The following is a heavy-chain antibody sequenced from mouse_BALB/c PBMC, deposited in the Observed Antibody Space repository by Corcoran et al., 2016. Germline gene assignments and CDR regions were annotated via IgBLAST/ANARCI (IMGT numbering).Heavy chain of an antibody. CDR3: AIDHGSSYYAQDY. CDR1: GYSFTGYY. Sequence: EIQLQQSGAALVKPGASGTISFTASGYSFTGYYMHWMKQSHVKSLEWIGRINPYNGATSYNQNFKDKAILTVDKSSITAYMELHSLTYEDSAVYYCAIDHGSSYYAQDYWGQGTSVIVSS. J-gene: IGHJ4*01. CDR2: INPYNGAT. V-gene: IGHV1-26*01. D-gene: IGHD1-1*01.